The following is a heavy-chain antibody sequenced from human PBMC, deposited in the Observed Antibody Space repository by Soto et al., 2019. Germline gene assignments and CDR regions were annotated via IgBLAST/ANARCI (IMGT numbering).Heavy chain of an antibody. CDR1: GFTFSDYW. CDR2: IKFDGSIT. J-gene: IGHJ6*02. D-gene: IGHD4-17*01. V-gene: IGHV3-74*01. CDR3: ARGLRNYYGVDV. Sequence: EVQLVESGGGLVQPGGSLRLSCVASGFTFSDYWMHWVRQAPGKGLVWVSRIKFDGSITSHADSVKGRFTISRDNARNTVHLQMNSLRDEDTGVYYCARGLRNYYGVDVWGQGTTVTVSS.